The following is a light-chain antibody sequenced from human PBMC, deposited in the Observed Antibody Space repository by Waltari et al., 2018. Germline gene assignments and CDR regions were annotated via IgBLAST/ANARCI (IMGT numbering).Light chain of an antibody. Sequence: EIVLTQSPGSLSLSPGEGATPPCRASQSVSSSYLAWYQQKPGQAPRLLIYGASSRATGIPERFSGSGSGTDFTLTITRLEPEDFAVYYCQQFGSSPWTFGKGTKMEIK. CDR1: QSVSSSY. CDR2: GAS. CDR3: QQFGSSPWT. J-gene: IGKJ1*01. V-gene: IGKV3-20*01.